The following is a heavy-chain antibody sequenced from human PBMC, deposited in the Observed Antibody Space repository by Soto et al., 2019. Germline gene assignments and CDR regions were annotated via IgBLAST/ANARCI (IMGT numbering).Heavy chain of an antibody. J-gene: IGHJ4*02. CDR1: GGTFSNSG. V-gene: IGHV1-69*01. CDR3: ARAPILVSVTLHENYFDS. D-gene: IGHD2-21*02. Sequence: QLHLVQSGAEVEKPGSSLKVCCKASGGTFSNSGISWVRQAPGQGLEWMGGIIPIFDTTNYAQKLQGRIKIIADASTNTVYMELSKLRSADTGVYYCARAPILVSVTLHENYFDSWGQGTLVTVSS. CDR2: IIPIFDTT.